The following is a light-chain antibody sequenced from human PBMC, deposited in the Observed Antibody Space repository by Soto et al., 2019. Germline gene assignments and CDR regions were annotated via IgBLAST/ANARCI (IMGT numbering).Light chain of an antibody. V-gene: IGLV2-14*01. CDR1: NSDVGGYNY. Sequence: QSALTQPASVSGSPGQSITISCTGTNSDVGGYNYVSWYQQYPGKAPKLMIYEVSNRPSGVSNRFYGSKSGNTASLTISGLQAEDESDYYCSSYTSSILVFGGGTTLTVL. J-gene: IGLJ3*02. CDR2: EVS. CDR3: SSYTSSILV.